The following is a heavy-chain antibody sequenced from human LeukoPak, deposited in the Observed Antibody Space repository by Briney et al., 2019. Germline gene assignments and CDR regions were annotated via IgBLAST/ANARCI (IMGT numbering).Heavy chain of an antibody. CDR2: IKQDGSEK. CDR3: ARARWGSGSYYHWYFDL. V-gene: IGHV3-7*01. CDR1: GFTFSSYW. Sequence: AGGSLRLSCTASGFTFSSYWMTWVRQAPGKGLEWVANIKQDGSEKYYVDSVKGRFTISRDNAKNSLYLQMNSLRAEDTAVYYCARARWGSGSYYHWYFDLWGRGTLVTVSS. J-gene: IGHJ2*01. D-gene: IGHD3-10*01.